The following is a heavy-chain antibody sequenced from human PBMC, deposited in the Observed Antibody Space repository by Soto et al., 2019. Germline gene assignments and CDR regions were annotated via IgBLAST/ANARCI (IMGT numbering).Heavy chain of an antibody. CDR2: INPNRGGT. D-gene: IGHD6-6*01. CDR3: AREMYSSSYYFDY. CDR1: GYTFTGYY. Sequence: ASVKVSCKASGYTFTGYYMHWVRQAPGQGLAWMGWINPNRGGTNYAQKFQGWVTMTRDTSISTAYMELSRLRSDDTAVYYCAREMYSSSYYFDYWGQGTLVTVSS. J-gene: IGHJ4*02. V-gene: IGHV1-2*04.